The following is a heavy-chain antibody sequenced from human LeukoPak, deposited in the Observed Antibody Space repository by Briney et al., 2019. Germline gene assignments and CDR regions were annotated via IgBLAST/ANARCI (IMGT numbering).Heavy chain of an antibody. CDR2: INHSGST. D-gene: IGHD2-21*02. CDR1: GGSFSGYY. CDR3: ARGRPTYCGGDCYHNWFDP. Sequence: SETLSLTCAVYGGSFSGYYWSWIRQPPGKGLEWIGEINHSGSTNYNPSLKSRVTISVDTSKNQFSLKLSSGTAADTAVYYCARGRPTYCGGDCYHNWFDPWGQGTLVTVSS. V-gene: IGHV4-34*01. J-gene: IGHJ5*02.